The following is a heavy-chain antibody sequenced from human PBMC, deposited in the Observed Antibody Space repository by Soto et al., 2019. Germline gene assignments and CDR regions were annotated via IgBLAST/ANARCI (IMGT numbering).Heavy chain of an antibody. V-gene: IGHV1-3*01. D-gene: IGHD3-3*02. CDR3: ARDTETLGPRANDALGI. J-gene: IGHJ3*02. CDR1: GYTFSAYT. Sequence: ASVKVSCKATGYTFSAYTMNWVRQAPGQSLEWMGWINAGSGNTKYSQNFQGRVSITRDTSASTVYMELTGLTSEDTAVYYCARDTETLGPRANDALGIWGQGTMVTVSS. CDR2: INAGSGNT.